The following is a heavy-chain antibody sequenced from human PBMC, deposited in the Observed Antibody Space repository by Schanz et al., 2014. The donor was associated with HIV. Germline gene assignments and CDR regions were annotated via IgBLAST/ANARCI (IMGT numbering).Heavy chain of an antibody. CDR2: IWNDGSNT. V-gene: IGHV3-33*01. Sequence: QVQLVESGGGVVQPGRSLRLSCAASGFTFSSYGMHWVRQAPGKGLEGVAVIWNDGSNTFYADSVKGRFTISRDNSKKTVFLQMNNLRAEDTAVYYCARDRLHPGNGMDVWGQGTTVTVSS. CDR3: ARDRLHPGNGMDV. CDR1: GFTFSSYG. J-gene: IGHJ6*02. D-gene: IGHD4-4*01.